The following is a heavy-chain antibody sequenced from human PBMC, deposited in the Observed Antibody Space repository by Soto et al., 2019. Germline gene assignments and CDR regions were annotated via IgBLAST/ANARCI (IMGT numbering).Heavy chain of an antibody. CDR2: INPSGGST. V-gene: IGHV1-46*01. J-gene: IGHJ3*02. CDR3: ARPNLNGYNYLCI. Sequence: SLRVSCKASGYTFTSYYMHWVRQAPGQGLEWMGIINPSGGSTSYAQKFQGRVTMTRDTSTSTVYMELSSLRSEDTAVYYCARPNLNGYNYLCIWGQGTMVTVSS. D-gene: IGHD5-12*01. CDR1: GYTFTSYY.